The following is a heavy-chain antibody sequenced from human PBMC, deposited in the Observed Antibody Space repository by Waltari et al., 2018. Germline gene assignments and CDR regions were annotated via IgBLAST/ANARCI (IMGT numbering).Heavy chain of an antibody. V-gene: IGHV1-69*08. J-gene: IGHJ4*02. Sequence: QVQLVQSGAEVKKPGSSVKVSCKASGGTFSSYAISWVRQAPGQGLEWMGRFSPTFGTANSAQKFQGRVTSTADKSTSTAYMELSSLRSEDTAVYYCATGPGYSSSWYWGYWGQGTLVTVSS. D-gene: IGHD6-13*01. CDR2: FSPTFGTA. CDR3: ATGPGYSSSWYWGY. CDR1: GGTFSSYA.